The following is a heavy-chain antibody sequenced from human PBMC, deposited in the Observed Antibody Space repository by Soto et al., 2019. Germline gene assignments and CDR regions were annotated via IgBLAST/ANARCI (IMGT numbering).Heavy chain of an antibody. CDR3: AREGYSYGYGGGFVNY. CDR1: GGSFSGYY. Sequence: SDTLSLTCAVYGGSFSGYYWSWIRQPPGKGLEWIGEINHSGSTNYNPSLKSRVTISVDTSKNQFSLKLSSVTAADTAVYYCAREGYSYGYGGGFVNYWGQGTLVTVSS. CDR2: INHSGST. D-gene: IGHD5-18*01. V-gene: IGHV4-34*01. J-gene: IGHJ4*02.